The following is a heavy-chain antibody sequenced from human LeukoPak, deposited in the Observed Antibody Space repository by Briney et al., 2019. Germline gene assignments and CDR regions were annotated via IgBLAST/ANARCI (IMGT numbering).Heavy chain of an antibody. CDR2: IYYSGST. D-gene: IGHD3-10*01. Sequence: SQTLSLTCTVSGGSISSGGYYWSWIPQHPGKGLEWIGYIYYSGSTYYNPSLKSRVSISVDTSKNQFSLKLSSVTAADTAVYYCARCPLVRGVILPWFDPWGQGTLVTVSS. CDR3: ARCPLVRGVILPWFDP. V-gene: IGHV4-31*03. J-gene: IGHJ5*02. CDR1: GGSISSGGYY.